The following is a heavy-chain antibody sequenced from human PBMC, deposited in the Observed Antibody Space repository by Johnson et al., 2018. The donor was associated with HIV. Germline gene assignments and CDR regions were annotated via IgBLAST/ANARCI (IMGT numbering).Heavy chain of an antibody. CDR1: GFTFSSYA. CDR3: VRRMVVGYVAFDI. D-gene: IGHD2-21*01. Sequence: QVQLVESGGGVVQPGRSLRLSCAASGFTFSSYAMHWVRQAPGKGLEWVAIISYDGNNKYYTDSVKGRFTISRNNVQNSMLLQMNSLRADDTAVYFCVRRMVVGYVAFDIWGQGTMVTVSS. CDR2: ISYDGNNK. J-gene: IGHJ3*02. V-gene: IGHV3-30*04.